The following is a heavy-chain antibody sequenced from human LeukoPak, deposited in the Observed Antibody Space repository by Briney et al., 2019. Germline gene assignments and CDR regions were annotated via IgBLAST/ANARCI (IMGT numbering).Heavy chain of an antibody. Sequence: SETLSLTCTVSGGSISSSDYYWGWIRQPPGQGLEWIGSIDYSGATYSNPSLKSRVALSVDTSKNQFSLKLSSVTAADTAVYYCARVPRGSTVGTLPYFYYYMDVWGKGTTVIVSS. V-gene: IGHV4-39*07. D-gene: IGHD1-26*01. CDR1: GGSISSSDYY. CDR3: ARVPRGSTVGTLPYFYYYMDV. J-gene: IGHJ6*03. CDR2: IDYSGAT.